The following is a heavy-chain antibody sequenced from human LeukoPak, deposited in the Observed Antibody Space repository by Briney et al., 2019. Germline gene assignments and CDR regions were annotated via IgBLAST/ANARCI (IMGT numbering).Heavy chain of an antibody. CDR2: INPSGGST. V-gene: IGHV1-46*01. CDR1: AYTFTSYY. CDR3: ARGQLGSGYFDWLSAYYFDY. D-gene: IGHD3-9*01. Sequence: ASVKVSCKASAYTFTSYYMHWVRQAPGQGLEWMGIINPSGGSTSYAQKFQGRVTMTRDTSTSTVYMELSSLRSEDTAVYYCARGQLGSGYFDWLSAYYFDYWGQGTLVTVSS. J-gene: IGHJ4*02.